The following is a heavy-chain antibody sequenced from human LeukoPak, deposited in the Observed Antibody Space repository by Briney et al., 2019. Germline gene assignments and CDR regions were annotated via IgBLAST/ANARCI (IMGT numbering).Heavy chain of an antibody. D-gene: IGHD1-26*01. V-gene: IGHV1-2*02. Sequence: ASVKVSCKASGYTFTGYYMHWVRQAPGQGLEWMGWINPNSGGTDYAQKFQGRVTMTRDTSISTAYMELSRLRSDDTAVYYCARAGAGRGKLARDAFDIWGQGTMVTVSS. J-gene: IGHJ3*02. CDR3: ARAGAGRGKLARDAFDI. CDR2: INPNSGGT. CDR1: GYTFTGYY.